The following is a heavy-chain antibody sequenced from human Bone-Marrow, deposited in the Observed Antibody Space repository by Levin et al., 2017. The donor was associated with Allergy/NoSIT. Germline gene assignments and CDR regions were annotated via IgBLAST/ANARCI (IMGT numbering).Heavy chain of an antibody. CDR3: ARESCSTNCEKGFAY. V-gene: IGHV1-2*02. Sequence: GESLKISCKASGYTFSGDYMHWVRQAPGQGPEWMGCINPVNGGTNYAQKFRGRVTMTWDTSISTLYMELSNLRSDDTAVYYCARESCSTNCEKGFAYWGQGTLVTVSS. CDR1: GYTFSGDY. D-gene: IGHD2-2*01. CDR2: INPVNGGT. J-gene: IGHJ4*02.